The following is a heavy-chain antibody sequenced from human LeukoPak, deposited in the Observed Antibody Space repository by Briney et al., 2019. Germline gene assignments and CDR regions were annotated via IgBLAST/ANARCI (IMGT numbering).Heavy chain of an antibody. CDR2: IIPIFGTA. D-gene: IGHD3-9*01. V-gene: IGHV1-69*05. Sequence: ASVKVSCTASGGTFSSYAISWVRQAPGQGLEWMGGIIPIFGTANYAQKFQGRVTITTDESTSTAYMELSSLRSEDTAVYYCARGPSLLRYFDWCYFDYWGQGTLVTVSS. CDR1: GGTFSSYA. J-gene: IGHJ4*02. CDR3: ARGPSLLRYFDWCYFDY.